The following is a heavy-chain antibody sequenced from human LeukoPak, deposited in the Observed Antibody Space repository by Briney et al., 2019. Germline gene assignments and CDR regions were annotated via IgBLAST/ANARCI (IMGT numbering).Heavy chain of an antibody. CDR2: ISGLNGAT. D-gene: IGHD3-3*01. Sequence: ASVKVSCKTSGYTFDSYGISWVRQAPGQGLEWLGGISGLNGATNYAQKMQGRAIMTTDAYTTTADMELRNLTSDDTAVYYCARVIWSGYNAYMDIWGEGTPVSVSS. CDR3: ARVIWSGYNAYMDI. V-gene: IGHV1-18*01. J-gene: IGHJ6*03. CDR1: GYTFDSYG.